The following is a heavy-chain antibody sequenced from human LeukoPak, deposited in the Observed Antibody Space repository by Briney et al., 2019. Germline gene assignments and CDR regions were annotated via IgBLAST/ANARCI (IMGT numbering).Heavy chain of an antibody. D-gene: IGHD6-19*01. CDR1: GYTLSSNY. V-gene: IGHV3-53*01. CDR3: AKGYSSGWYWFDH. J-gene: IGHJ5*02. CDR2: IYSGRNI. Sequence: GGPQTLFCAPSGYTLSSNYISWVRQAPEKGLECVSFIYSGRNIYHPDSVKGRLTISRDNSKNTLYLQMNSLRAEDTAVYYCAKGYSSGWYWFDHWGQGTLVTVSS.